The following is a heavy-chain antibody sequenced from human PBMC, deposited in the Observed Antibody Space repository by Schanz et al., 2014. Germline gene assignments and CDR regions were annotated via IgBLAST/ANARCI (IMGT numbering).Heavy chain of an antibody. CDR2: VGDTGTTK. CDR3: AREAKWGQWYFDL. D-gene: IGHD1-26*01. Sequence: VQVVESGGGLVQPGGSLRLSCAASGFTFSDHHMDWVRQAPAKGLEWVAVVGDTGTTKFYADSVKGRLTVSRDNSENTVYLEFYSLRSEDTALYYCAREAKWGQWYFDLWGRGSLVTVSS. V-gene: IGHV3-30*03. CDR1: GFTFSDHH. J-gene: IGHJ2*01.